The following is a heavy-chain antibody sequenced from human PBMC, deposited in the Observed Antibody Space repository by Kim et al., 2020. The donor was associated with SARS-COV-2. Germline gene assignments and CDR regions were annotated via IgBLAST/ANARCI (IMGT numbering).Heavy chain of an antibody. J-gene: IGHJ6*01. V-gene: IGHV1-46*01. CDR2: INPSGAKT. D-gene: IGHD3-10*01. CDR1: GYTFTTYY. Sequence: ASVKVSCKTSGYTFTTYYIHWVRQAPGQGLEWMGIINPSGAKTRYAQKLQGRVTMTRDTSTSTVYMELRSLTAEDTAVYYCARDREWLGDYYCGMDVWGQGTTVIVSS. CDR3: ARDREWLGDYYCGMDV.